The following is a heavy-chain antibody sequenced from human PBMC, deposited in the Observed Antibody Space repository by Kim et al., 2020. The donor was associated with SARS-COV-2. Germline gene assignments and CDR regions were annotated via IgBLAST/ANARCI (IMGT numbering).Heavy chain of an antibody. CDR2: ISSSSSYI. V-gene: IGHV3-21*01. D-gene: IGHD3-3*01. Sequence: GGSLRLSCAASGFTFSSYSMNWVRQAPGKGLEWVSSISSSSSYIYYADSVKGRFTISRDNAKNSLYLQMNSLRAEDTAVYYCARVGGGKRVLRFLEWLGADFDYWGQGTLVTVSS. CDR3: ARVGGGKRVLRFLEWLGADFDY. CDR1: GFTFSSYS. J-gene: IGHJ4*02.